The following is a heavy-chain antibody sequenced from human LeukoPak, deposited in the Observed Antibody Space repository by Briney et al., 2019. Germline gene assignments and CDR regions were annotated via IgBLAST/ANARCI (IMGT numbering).Heavy chain of an antibody. V-gene: IGHV4-39*01. J-gene: IGHJ5*02. Sequence: SETLSLTCTVSGRSISSTNFYWGWIRQPPGKGLEWIGSISYSGATYYNASLKSRLTVSADTSKKEFSLKLSSVTAAGTAVYYCASLPRYDFWTWGQGNLVIVSS. CDR2: ISYSGAT. CDR3: ASLPRYDFWT. D-gene: IGHD3-3*01. CDR1: GRSISSTNFY.